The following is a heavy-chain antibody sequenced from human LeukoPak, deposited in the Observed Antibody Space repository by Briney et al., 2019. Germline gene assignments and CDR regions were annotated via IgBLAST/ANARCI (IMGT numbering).Heavy chain of an antibody. CDR2: IKQDGSEK. J-gene: IGHJ3*02. Sequence: GGSLRLSCAASGSTFSSYSMNWVRQAPGKGLEWVADIKQDGSEKYYVDSVKGRFTISRQNAKNSLFLQMNSLRAEDTAVYYCARHRSGGSQDDAFDIWGQGTMVTVSS. CDR3: ARHRSGGSQDDAFDI. V-gene: IGHV3-7*01. CDR1: GSTFSSYS. D-gene: IGHD2-15*01.